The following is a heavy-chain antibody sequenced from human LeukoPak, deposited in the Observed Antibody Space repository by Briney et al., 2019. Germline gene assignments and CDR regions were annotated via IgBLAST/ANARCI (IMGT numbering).Heavy chain of an antibody. V-gene: IGHV3-33*01. CDR1: GFTFSSYG. CDR2: IWYDGSNK. CDR3: ARSSYSSSWTGWFDP. J-gene: IGHJ5*02. D-gene: IGHD6-13*01. Sequence: GGPLRLSCAASGFTFSSYGMHWVRQAPGKGLEGVPVIWYDGSNKYYADSVKGRFTISRDNSKNTLYLQMNSLRAEDTAVYYCARSSYSSSWTGWFDPWGQGTLVTVSS.